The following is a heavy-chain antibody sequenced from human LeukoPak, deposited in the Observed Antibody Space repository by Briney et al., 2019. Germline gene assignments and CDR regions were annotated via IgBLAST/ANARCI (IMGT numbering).Heavy chain of an antibody. V-gene: IGHV4-39*07. CDR1: GGSISSSSYY. CDR3: ARHRSAGYDRPDAFDI. J-gene: IGHJ3*02. Sequence: PSETLSLTCTVSGGSISSSSYYWGWIRQPPGKGLEWIGSIYYSGSTYYNPSLKSRVTMSVDTSKNQFSLKLSSVTAADTAVYYCARHRSAGYDRPDAFDIWGQGTMVTVSS. CDR2: IYYSGST. D-gene: IGHD3-22*01.